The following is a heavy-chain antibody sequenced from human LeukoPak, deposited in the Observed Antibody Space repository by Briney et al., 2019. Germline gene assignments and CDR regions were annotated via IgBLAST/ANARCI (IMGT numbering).Heavy chain of an antibody. CDR2: ISYDGSNK. J-gene: IGHJ4*02. D-gene: IGHD3-22*01. CDR1: GFTFSSYG. CDR3: ARDAYSSGYYTIDY. Sequence: AGRSLRLSCAASGFTFSSYGMHWVRQAPGKGLEWVAVISYDGSNKYYADSVKGRFTVSRDNSKNTLYLQMNSLRAEDTAVYYCARDAYSSGYYTIDYWGQGTLVTVSS. V-gene: IGHV3-30*03.